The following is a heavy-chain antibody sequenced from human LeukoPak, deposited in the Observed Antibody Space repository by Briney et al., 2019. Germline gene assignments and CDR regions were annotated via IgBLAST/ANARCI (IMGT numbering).Heavy chain of an antibody. CDR2: FSPIYGTS. D-gene: IGHD7-27*01. Sequence: GASVKVSCKASGGTFNNYAISWVRQAPGQGLEWMGGFSPIYGTSNYAQKFQDRVTITADELTSTAYMELNLRSEDTAVYYCARNPTPDWGAPDDAFDIWGQGTMVTVSS. J-gene: IGHJ3*02. CDR3: ARNPTPDWGAPDDAFDI. V-gene: IGHV1-69*13. CDR1: GGTFNNYA.